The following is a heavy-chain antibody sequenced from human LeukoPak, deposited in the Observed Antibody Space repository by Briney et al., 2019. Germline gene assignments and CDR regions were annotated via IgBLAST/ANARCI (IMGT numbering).Heavy chain of an antibody. V-gene: IGHV3-48*01. CDR3: ARDGGKGYEIDY. J-gene: IGHJ4*02. Sequence: PGGSLRLSCVVSGFPFSNNPMNWVRQAPGKGLEWVSYISNAITTTYHAESVKGRFTISRDNAKNSLYLQMNSLRVEDTAVYYCARDGGKGYEIDYWGQGSPLTLSA. CDR1: GFPFSNNP. D-gene: IGHD2-2*01. CDR2: ISNAITTT.